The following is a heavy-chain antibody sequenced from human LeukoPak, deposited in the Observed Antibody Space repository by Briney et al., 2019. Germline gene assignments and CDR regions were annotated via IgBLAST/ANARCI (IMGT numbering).Heavy chain of an antibody. CDR1: GYTFTGHY. CDR2: INPYSGVT. Sequence: ASVKVSCKASGYTFTGHYIHWVRQAPGQGLEWMGRINPYSGVTNYAQKFQGRVTVTRDTSISTAYMELSSLRSEDTAVYYCARDPVGTSWFDPWGQGTLVTVSS. CDR3: ARDPVGTSWFDP. D-gene: IGHD5-12*01. J-gene: IGHJ5*02. V-gene: IGHV1-2*06.